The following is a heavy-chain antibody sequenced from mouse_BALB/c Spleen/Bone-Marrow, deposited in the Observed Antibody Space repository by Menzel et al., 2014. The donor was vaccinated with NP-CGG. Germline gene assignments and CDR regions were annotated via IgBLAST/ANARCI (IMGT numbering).Heavy chain of an antibody. Sequence: VQLQQPGPALVKPGASMKISCKASGYSFTGYTMNWVKQSHGKNLEWIGLINPYNGGTTYNQKFEGKATLTVDKSSSTAYMELLSLTSEDSAVYYCARRDYYDYAWFAYWGQGTLVTVSA. D-gene: IGHD2-4*01. V-gene: IGHV1-18*01. CDR1: GYSFTGYT. CDR3: ARRDYYDYAWFAY. CDR2: INPYNGGT. J-gene: IGHJ3*01.